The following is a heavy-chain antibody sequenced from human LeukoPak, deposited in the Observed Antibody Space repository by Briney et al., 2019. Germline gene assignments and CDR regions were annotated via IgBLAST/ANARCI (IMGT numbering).Heavy chain of an antibody. CDR3: ARIQTGPRRDPDDC. Sequence: KASETLSLTCAVYGGSFSGYFWSWIRQSPGKGLDWIGEINHSGSTNYNPSLKSRVTISVDTSKNQFSLKLNSVTAADTAVYYCARIQTGPRRDPDDCWGQGTLVTVSS. CDR2: INHSGST. V-gene: IGHV4-34*01. D-gene: IGHD5-18*01. J-gene: IGHJ4*02. CDR1: GGSFSGYF.